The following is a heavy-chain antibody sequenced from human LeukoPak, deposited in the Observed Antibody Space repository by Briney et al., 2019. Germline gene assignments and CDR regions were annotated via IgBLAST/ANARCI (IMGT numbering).Heavy chain of an antibody. CDR2: IWYDGSNK. J-gene: IGHJ4*02. Sequence: QHGGSLRLSCAASGFTFSSYGMHWVRQAPGKGLEWVAVIWYDGSNKYYADSVKGRFTISRDNSKNTLYLQMNSLRAEDTAVYYCARGGSYDILRFDYWGQGTLVTVSS. CDR1: GFTFSSYG. V-gene: IGHV3-33*01. D-gene: IGHD3-9*01. CDR3: ARGGSYDILRFDY.